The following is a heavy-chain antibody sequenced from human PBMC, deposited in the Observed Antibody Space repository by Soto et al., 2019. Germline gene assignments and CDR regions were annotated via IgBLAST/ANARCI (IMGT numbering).Heavy chain of an antibody. CDR2: ISYDGSNK. CDR3: AKDRQQFVVVPAAIESDP. V-gene: IGHV3-30*18. CDR1: GFTFSSYG. Sequence: GGSLRLSCAASGFTFSSYGMHWVRQAPGKGLEWVAGISYDGSNKYYADSVNGRFTISRDNSKNTLYLQMNSRRAEDTAVYYCAKDRQQFVVVPAAIESDPWGQGTLVTVSS. J-gene: IGHJ5*02. D-gene: IGHD2-2*01.